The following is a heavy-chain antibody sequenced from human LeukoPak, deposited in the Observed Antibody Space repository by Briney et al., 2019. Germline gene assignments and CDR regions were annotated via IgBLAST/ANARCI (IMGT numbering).Heavy chain of an antibody. CDR1: GFTFSSYW. D-gene: IGHD1-26*01. CDR2: INSDGSST. V-gene: IGHV3-74*01. CDR3: ARDPSYSENLDY. J-gene: IGHJ4*02. Sequence: GGSLRLSRAASGFTFSSYWMHWVRQAPGKGLVWVSRINSDGSSTTYADSVKGRFTISRDNAKNTLYLQMNSLRAEDTAVYYCARDPSYSENLDYWGQGTLVTVSS.